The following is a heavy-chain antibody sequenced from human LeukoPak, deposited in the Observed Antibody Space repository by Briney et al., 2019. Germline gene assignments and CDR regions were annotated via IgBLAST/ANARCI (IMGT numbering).Heavy chain of an antibody. CDR1: GYTFTNFY. CDR3: ARWRGYASDWSGPFDD. V-gene: IGHV1-2*02. Sequence: GASVKVSCKASGYTFTNFYLHWVRQAPGQGLEWMGWINPNSGGTNYAQRFQGRVTMTRDTSISTAYMELSRLRSDDTAVYYCARWRGYASDWSGPFDDWGQGTLVTVSS. D-gene: IGHD6-19*01. CDR2: INPNSGGT. J-gene: IGHJ4*02.